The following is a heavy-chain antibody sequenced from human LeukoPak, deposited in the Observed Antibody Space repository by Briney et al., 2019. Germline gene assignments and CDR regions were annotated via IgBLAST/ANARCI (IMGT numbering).Heavy chain of an antibody. D-gene: IGHD3-10*01. J-gene: IGHJ4*02. V-gene: IGHV4-39*07. CDR3: ARVATLWFGESHWFDY. Sequence: PSETLSLTCTVSGGSISSSSYYWGWIRQPPGKGLEWIGEINHSGSTNYNPSLKSRVTISVDTSKNQFSLKLSSVTAADTAVYYCARVATLWFGESHWFDYWGQGTLVTVSS. CDR1: GGSISSSSYY. CDR2: INHSGST.